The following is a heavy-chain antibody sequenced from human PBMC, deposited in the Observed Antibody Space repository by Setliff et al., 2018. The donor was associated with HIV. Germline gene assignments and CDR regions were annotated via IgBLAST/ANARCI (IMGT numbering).Heavy chain of an antibody. D-gene: IGHD3-10*01. CDR3: ARRGLTLVRGVIMGYFDGLDV. Sequence: SETLSLTCTVSGGSIINTRYYWGWMRQTPGKGLEWIGRIYHSGTTYYNPSLKSRVTISVDTSKNQFSLKLSSVTAADTAVYYCARRGLTLVRGVIMGYFDGLDVWGQGTTVTVSS. CDR1: GGSIINTRYY. J-gene: IGHJ6*02. CDR2: IYHSGTT. V-gene: IGHV4-39*01.